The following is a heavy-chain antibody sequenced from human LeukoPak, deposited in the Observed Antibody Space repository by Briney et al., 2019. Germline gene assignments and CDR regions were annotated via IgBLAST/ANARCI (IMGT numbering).Heavy chain of an antibody. D-gene: IGHD2-8*02. CDR2: ISFDGTNK. J-gene: IGHJ4*02. CDR3: AKGPERRGFCSGSACYSDC. V-gene: IGHV3-30*18. CDR1: GFTFSHYA. Sequence: GGSLRLSCAASGFTFSHYAMHWVRQAPGKGLEWVAIISFDGTNKYYADSVKGRFTISRDNSKNTLYLQMNSLRADDTAVYYCAKGPERRGFCSGSACYSDCWGQGTLVTVSS.